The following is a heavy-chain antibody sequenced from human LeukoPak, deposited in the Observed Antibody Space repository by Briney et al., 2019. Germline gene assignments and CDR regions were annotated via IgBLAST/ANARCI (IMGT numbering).Heavy chain of an antibody. CDR2: IQSKTDGGTT. CDR1: GFTFSNTW. J-gene: IGHJ4*02. CDR3: ATLTVRGVINI. D-gene: IGHD3-10*01. Sequence: PGGSLRLSCAASGFTFSNTWMNWVRQAPGKGLEWVGRIQSKTDGGTTEYAAPVKGRFTISRDDSKTTLYLLMNSLKSEDTAVYYCATLTVRGVINIWGQGTLVTVS. V-gene: IGHV3-15*01.